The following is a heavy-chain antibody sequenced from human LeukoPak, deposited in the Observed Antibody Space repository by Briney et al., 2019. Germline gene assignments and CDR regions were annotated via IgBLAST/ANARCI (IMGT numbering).Heavy chain of an antibody. J-gene: IGHJ5*02. CDR1: GGSISSYY. CDR2: IYTSGST. CDR3: ARAGYSSSSSTLFDP. V-gene: IGHV4-4*07. Sequence: SETLSPTCTVPGGSISSYYWSWIRQPAGKGLEWIGRIYTSGSTNYNPSLKSRVTMSVDTSKNQFSLKLSSVTAADTAVYYCARAGYSSSSSTLFDPWGQGTLVTVSS. D-gene: IGHD6-13*01.